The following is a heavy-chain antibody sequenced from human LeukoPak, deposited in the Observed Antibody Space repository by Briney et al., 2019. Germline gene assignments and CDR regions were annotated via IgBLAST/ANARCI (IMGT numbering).Heavy chain of an antibody. Sequence: GASVKVSCKSSGYTFTGYYMHWVRQAPGQGLEWMGWVNPNRGGTNYAQNFQGRVTMTRDRSISTAYMELNGLRSDDTAVYYCARVRGRGQQQLVEYWGQGTLVTVSS. V-gene: IGHV1-2*02. D-gene: IGHD6-13*01. CDR3: ARVRGRGQQQLVEY. CDR2: VNPNRGGT. J-gene: IGHJ4*02. CDR1: GYTFTGYY.